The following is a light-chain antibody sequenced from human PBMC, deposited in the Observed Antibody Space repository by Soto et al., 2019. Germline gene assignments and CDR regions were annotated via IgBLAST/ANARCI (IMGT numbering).Light chain of an antibody. CDR2: AAS. J-gene: IGKJ4*01. CDR3: QQLNSYPLT. CDR1: QGISSF. Sequence: DIQLTQSPSFLSASVGDRVTITCRASQGISSFLAWYQQKPGKAPKLLIYAASTLQSVVPSRFSGSGSGTEFTLTVSSLQPEDFATYFCQQLNSYPLTFGGGTKVEI. V-gene: IGKV1-9*01.